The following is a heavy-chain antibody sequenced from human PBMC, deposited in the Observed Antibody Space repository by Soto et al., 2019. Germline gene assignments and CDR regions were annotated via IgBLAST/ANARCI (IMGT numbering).Heavy chain of an antibody. CDR1: GYTFTSYA. D-gene: IGHD3-16*01. V-gene: IGHV1-3*01. J-gene: IGHJ6*02. CDR2: INAGNGNT. Sequence: GASVKVSCKASGYTFTSYAMHWVRQAPGQRLEWMGWINAGNGNTKYSQKFQGRVTITRDTSASTAYMELSSLRSEDTAVYYCARCLSVLDFYYYYGMDVWGQGTTVTVS. CDR3: ARCLSVLDFYYYYGMDV.